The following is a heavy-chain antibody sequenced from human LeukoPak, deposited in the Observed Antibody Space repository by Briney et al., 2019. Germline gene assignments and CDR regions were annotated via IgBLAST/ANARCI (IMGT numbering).Heavy chain of an antibody. V-gene: IGHV3-30-3*01. CDR2: ISYDGSNK. D-gene: IGHD1-26*01. J-gene: IGHJ4*02. CDR3: ASDGLIIVGAAPLDY. Sequence: GRSLRLSCAASGFTFSSYAMHWVRQAPGKGLEWVAVISYDGSNKYYADSVKGRFTISRDNSKNTLYLQMNSLRAEDTAVYYCASDGLIIVGAAPLDYWGQGTLVTVSS. CDR1: GFTFSSYA.